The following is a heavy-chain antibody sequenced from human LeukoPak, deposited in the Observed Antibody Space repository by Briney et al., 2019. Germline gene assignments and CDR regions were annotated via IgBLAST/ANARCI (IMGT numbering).Heavy chain of an antibody. D-gene: IGHD2-21*02. Sequence: GGSLRLSCAASGFTFSSYAMSWVRQAPGKGLEWVSAISGSGGSTYYADSVKGRFTISRDNSKNTLHLQMNSLRAEDTAVYYCAKDRSSRYCGGDCYSAYFDYWGQGTLVTVSS. CDR2: ISGSGGST. CDR1: GFTFSSYA. J-gene: IGHJ4*02. V-gene: IGHV3-23*01. CDR3: AKDRSSRYCGGDCYSAYFDY.